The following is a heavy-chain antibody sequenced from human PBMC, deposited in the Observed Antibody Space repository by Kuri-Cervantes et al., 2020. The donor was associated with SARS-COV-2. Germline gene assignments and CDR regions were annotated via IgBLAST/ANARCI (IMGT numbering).Heavy chain of an antibody. CDR3: ARVIDWVPYDY. V-gene: IGHV3-11*04. D-gene: IGHD3-22*01. CDR2: ISSSGSTI. Sequence: GESLKISCAASGFTFSDYYMSWIRQAPGKGLEWVSYISSSGSTIYYADSVKGRFTISRDNAKNSLYLQMNSLRAEDTAVYYCARVIDWVPYDYWGQGTLVTVSS. CDR1: GFTFSDYY. J-gene: IGHJ4*02.